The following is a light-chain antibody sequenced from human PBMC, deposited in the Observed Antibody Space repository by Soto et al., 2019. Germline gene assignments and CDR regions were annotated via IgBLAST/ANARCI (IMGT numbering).Light chain of an antibody. CDR1: QSVPSNF. CDR3: QQYDSSWT. J-gene: IGKJ1*01. Sequence: EIVLTQSPGTLSLSPGERATLSCRASQSVPSNFLAWYQQKPGQAPILVIYGVSRRPTGIPDRFSGSGSGTDFTLTISRLDPEDFAVYYCQQYDSSWTFGQGTKVEIK. V-gene: IGKV3-20*01. CDR2: GVS.